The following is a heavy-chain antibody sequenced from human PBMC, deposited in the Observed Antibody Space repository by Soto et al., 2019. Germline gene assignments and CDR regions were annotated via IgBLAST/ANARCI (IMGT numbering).Heavy chain of an antibody. D-gene: IGHD2-8*01. V-gene: IGHV4-30-2*01. J-gene: IGHJ4*02. CDR2: IYHSGST. CDR3: ARVGYCINGVCEITVYYFDD. Sequence: PSETLSLTCAVSGGSISSCGYSWSLIRQPPGKGLEWIGYIYHSGSTYYNPSLNSRVTISVDRSKNQFSLKVSSVTAADTAVYYCARVGYCINGVCEITVYYFDDWGQGTLVTVAS. CDR1: GGSISSCGYS.